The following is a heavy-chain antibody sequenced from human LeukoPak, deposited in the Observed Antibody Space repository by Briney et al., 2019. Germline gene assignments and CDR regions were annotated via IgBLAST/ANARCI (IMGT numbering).Heavy chain of an antibody. CDR3: ARAKVAAAGFH. CDR1: GYTFTIYG. CDR2: INAYNGHT. D-gene: IGHD6-13*01. J-gene: IGHJ4*02. Sequence: ASVKVSCKASGYTFTIYGISWVRQAPGQGLEWMGCINAYNGHTNYAQKLQGRVTMTTDTSTSTAYMELRSLRSDDTAVYYCARAKVAAAGFHWGQGTLVTVSS. V-gene: IGHV1-18*01.